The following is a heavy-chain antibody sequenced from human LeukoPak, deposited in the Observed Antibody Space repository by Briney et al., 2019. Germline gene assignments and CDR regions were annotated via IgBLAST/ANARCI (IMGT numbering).Heavy chain of an antibody. Sequence: SETLSLTCTVSGGSISSYYWSWIRQPPGKGLEWIGYIYYSGSTNYNPSLNSRVTISVDTSKNQSSLKLSSVTAADTAVYYCARNYPLGDYGDYESAAFDYWGKGTLVTVSS. D-gene: IGHD4-17*01. J-gene: IGHJ4*02. CDR1: GGSISSYY. CDR3: ARNYPLGDYGDYESAAFDY. CDR2: IYYSGST. V-gene: IGHV4-59*01.